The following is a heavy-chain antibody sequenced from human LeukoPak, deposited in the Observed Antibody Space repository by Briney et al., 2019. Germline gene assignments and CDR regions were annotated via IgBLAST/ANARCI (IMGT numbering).Heavy chain of an antibody. D-gene: IGHD1-1*01. J-gene: IGHJ4*02. CDR3: VRDSEGYHSYYFDL. V-gene: IGHV3-21*06. CDR1: GFTFETYS. CDR2: MGYSGTFL. Sequence: PGGSLRLSCAASGFTFETYSMNWVRQAPGKGLEWVSSMGYSGTFLYYADSVKGRFTISRDNAKNSLHLQMNSLRADDTAIYYCVRDSEGYHSYYFDLWGQGTLVTVSS.